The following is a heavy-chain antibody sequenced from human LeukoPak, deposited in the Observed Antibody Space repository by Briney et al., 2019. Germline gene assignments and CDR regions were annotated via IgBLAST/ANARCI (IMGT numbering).Heavy chain of an antibody. V-gene: IGHV3-74*01. CDR3: AGDRDGPDY. D-gene: IGHD5-24*01. CDR2: INSDGSDT. Sequence: PGGSLRLSCAASGFTFSGYWMHWVRRGPGKGLVWVSRINSDGSDTRHADSVNGRFTISRDNAKNMVFLEMNSLRVEDTAVYYCAGDRDGPDYWGQGTLVTVSS. J-gene: IGHJ4*02. CDR1: GFTFSGYW.